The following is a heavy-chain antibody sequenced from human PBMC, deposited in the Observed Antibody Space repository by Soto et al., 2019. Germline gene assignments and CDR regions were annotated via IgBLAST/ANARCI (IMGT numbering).Heavy chain of an antibody. J-gene: IGHJ4*02. CDR1: GYSISSSNW. CDR3: ARREIQGPIDY. D-gene: IGHD1-26*01. V-gene: IGHV4-28*01. Sequence: QVQLQESGPGLVKPSDTLSLTCAVSGYSISSSNWWGWIRQPPGKGLEWIGYIYYSGTTYYNPSLKSRVTMSVDTSKNQSSLKLTSVTAVDTAVYYFARREIQGPIDYWGQGTPVTVSS. CDR2: IYYSGTT.